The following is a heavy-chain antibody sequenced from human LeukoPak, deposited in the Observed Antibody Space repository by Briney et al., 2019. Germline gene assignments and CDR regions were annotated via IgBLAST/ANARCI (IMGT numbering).Heavy chain of an antibody. D-gene: IGHD2-2*01. CDR1: GGTFSSYA. CDR2: IIPIFGSA. CDR3: ARSAEVPAAGVYYFDY. Sequence: SVKVSCKASGGTFSSYAISWVRQAPGQGLEWMGGIIPIFGSANYAQKFQGRVTITTDESTSTAYMELSSLRSEDTAVYYCARSAEVPAAGVYYFDYWGQGTLVTVSS. J-gene: IGHJ4*02. V-gene: IGHV1-69*05.